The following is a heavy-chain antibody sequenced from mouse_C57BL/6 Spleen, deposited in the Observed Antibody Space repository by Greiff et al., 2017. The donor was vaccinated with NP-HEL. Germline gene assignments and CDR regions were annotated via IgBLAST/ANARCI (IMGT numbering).Heavy chain of an antibody. CDR3: AMDYTSYFDY. V-gene: IGHV1-64*01. CDR1: GYTFTSYW. Sequence: QVQLKQPGAELVKPGASVKLSCKASGYTFTSYWMHWVKQRPGQGLEWIGMIHPNSGSTNYNEKFKSKATLTVDKSSSTAYMQLSSLTSEDSAVYYCAMDYTSYFDYWGQGTTLTVSS. D-gene: IGHD2-12*01. CDR2: IHPNSGST. J-gene: IGHJ2*01.